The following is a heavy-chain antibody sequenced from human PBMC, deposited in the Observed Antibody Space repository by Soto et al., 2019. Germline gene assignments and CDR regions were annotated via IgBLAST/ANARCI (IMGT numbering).Heavy chain of an antibody. D-gene: IGHD3-9*01. V-gene: IGHV4-34*01. CDR1: GGSFSGYY. Sequence: SETLSLTCAVYGGSFSGYYWSWIRQPPGKGLEWIGEINHSGSTNYNPSLKSRVTISVDTSKNQFSLKLSSVTAADTAVYYCARGLGYYDILTGSGPRTRNWFDPWGQGTLVTVSS. J-gene: IGHJ5*02. CDR3: ARGLGYYDILTGSGPRTRNWFDP. CDR2: INHSGST.